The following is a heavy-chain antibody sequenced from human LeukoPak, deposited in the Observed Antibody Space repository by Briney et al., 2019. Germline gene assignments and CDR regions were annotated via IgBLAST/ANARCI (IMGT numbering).Heavy chain of an antibody. CDR3: AGEHQLYYYYGMDV. V-gene: IGHV3-7*01. D-gene: IGHD6-13*01. J-gene: IGHJ6*02. CDR2: IKQDGSEK. CDR1: GFTFSSYA. Sequence: GGSLRLSCAASGFTFSSYAMSWVRQAPGKGLEWVANIKQDGSEKYYVDSVKGRFTISRDNAKNSLYLQMNSLRAEDTAVYYCAGEHQLYYYYGMDVWGQGTTVTVSS.